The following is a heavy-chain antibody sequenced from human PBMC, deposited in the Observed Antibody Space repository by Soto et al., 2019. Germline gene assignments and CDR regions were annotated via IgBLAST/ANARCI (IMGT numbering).Heavy chain of an antibody. D-gene: IGHD1-26*01. CDR2: IWYDGGKK. V-gene: IGHV3-33*06. J-gene: IGHJ4*02. CDR3: VKASTLTVSGYFDN. CDR1: GFTFSSCG. Sequence: GGSLRLSCAASGFTFSSCGMNWVRQAPGKGLEWVAVIWYDGGKKYYADSVKGRFSISRDNSENSLYLQINSLRADDTAVYYCVKASTLTVSGYFDNWGQGTLVTVSS.